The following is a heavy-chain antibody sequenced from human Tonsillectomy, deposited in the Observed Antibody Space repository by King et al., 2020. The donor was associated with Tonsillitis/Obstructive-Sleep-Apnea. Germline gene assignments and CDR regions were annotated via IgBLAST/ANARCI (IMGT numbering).Heavy chain of an antibody. CDR2: IKSKTDGGTT. CDR1: GVTFSNAW. D-gene: IGHD3-22*01. J-gene: IGHJ5*02. CDR3: TTVSYYYDSSCYYYGWFDP. Sequence: VQLVESGGGLVKPGGSLRLSCAASGVTFSNAWMSWVRQAPGKGLEWVGRIKSKTDGGTTDYAAPVKGRFTISRDDSKNTLYLQMNSLKTEDTAVYYCTTVSYYYDSSCYYYGWFDPWGQGTLVTVSS. V-gene: IGHV3-15*01.